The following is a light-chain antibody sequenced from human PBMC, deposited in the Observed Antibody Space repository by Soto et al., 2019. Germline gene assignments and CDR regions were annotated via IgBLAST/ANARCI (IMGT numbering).Light chain of an antibody. CDR1: HSLLHSDGKTY. CDR2: EVS. CDR3: MQAIDIPWT. Sequence: ILMTQTPLSLSIIPGQTACISCKSSHSLLHSDGKTYFYWYVQKAGQAPQPLIYEVSNRFSGVPERFSGSGSRTDFTLKISRVEADDVGIYYCMQAIDIPWTFGQGTKVDIK. V-gene: IGKV2-29*03. J-gene: IGKJ1*01.